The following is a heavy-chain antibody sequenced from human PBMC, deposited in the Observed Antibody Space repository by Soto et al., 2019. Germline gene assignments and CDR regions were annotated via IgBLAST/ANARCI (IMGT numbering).Heavy chain of an antibody. CDR2: INPNSGGT. CDR1: GYTFTGYY. J-gene: IGHJ4*02. D-gene: IGHD3-22*01. Sequence: ASVKVSCKASGYTFTGYYMHWVRQAPGQGLEWMGWINPNSGGTNYAQKFQGRVTMTRDTSISTAYMELSRLRSDDTAVYYCARDYDDSSGYGYWGQGTLVTVSS. CDR3: ARDYDDSSGYGY. V-gene: IGHV1-2*02.